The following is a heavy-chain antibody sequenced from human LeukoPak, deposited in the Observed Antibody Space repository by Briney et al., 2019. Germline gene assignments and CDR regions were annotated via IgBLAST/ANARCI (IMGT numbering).Heavy chain of an antibody. CDR1: GGSISSSSYY. CDR3: ARHEYSGSYYGLSWFDP. Sequence: SETLSLTCTASGGSISSSSYYWGWIRQPPGKGLEWIASIYYSGSTYYNPSLKSRVTISVDTSKNQLSLKLSSLTAADTAVYYCARHEYSGSYYGLSWFDPWGQGTLVTVSS. V-gene: IGHV4-39*01. D-gene: IGHD1-26*01. J-gene: IGHJ5*02. CDR2: IYYSGST.